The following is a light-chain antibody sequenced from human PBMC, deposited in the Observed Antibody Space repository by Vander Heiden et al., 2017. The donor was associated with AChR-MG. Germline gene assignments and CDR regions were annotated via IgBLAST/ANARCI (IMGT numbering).Light chain of an antibody. Sequence: DIQMTQSPSSLSASVGDRVTITCQASQDISNYLNWYQQKPGKAPKLLIYDASNLETGVPSRFSGSGSGTDFTFTISSLQPEDIATYYCQQYDNLPVTFACGTKVEIK. V-gene: IGKV1-33*01. J-gene: IGKJ4*01. CDR2: DAS. CDR1: QDISNY. CDR3: QQYDNLPVT.